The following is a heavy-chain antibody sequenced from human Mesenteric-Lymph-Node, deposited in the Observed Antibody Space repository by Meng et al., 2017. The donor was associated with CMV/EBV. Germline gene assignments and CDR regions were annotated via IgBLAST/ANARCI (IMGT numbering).Heavy chain of an antibody. CDR2: IYYSGST. CDR3: ARGVFVAARFDP. D-gene: IGHD6-6*01. V-gene: IGHV4-39*01. Sequence: TVSGGSISSSSYYWGWIRQPPGKGLEWIGSIYYSGSTYYNPSLKSRVTISVDTSKNQFSLKLSSVTAADTAVYYCARGVFVAARFDPWGQGTLVTVSS. J-gene: IGHJ5*02. CDR1: GGSISSSSYY.